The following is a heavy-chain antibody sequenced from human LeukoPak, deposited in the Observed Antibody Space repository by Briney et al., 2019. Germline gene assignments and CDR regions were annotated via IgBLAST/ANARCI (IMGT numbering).Heavy chain of an antibody. CDR2: ISAYNGNT. Sequence: ASVKVSCKASGYTFTSYGISWVRQAPGQGLEWMGWISAYNGNTNYAQKLQGRVTMTTDTSTSTAYMELRSLRSDDTAVYYCARCPTFYYDSSGYGPGVFDYWGQGTLVAVSS. CDR3: ARCPTFYYDSSGYGPGVFDY. CDR1: GYTFTSYG. V-gene: IGHV1-18*01. D-gene: IGHD3-22*01. J-gene: IGHJ4*02.